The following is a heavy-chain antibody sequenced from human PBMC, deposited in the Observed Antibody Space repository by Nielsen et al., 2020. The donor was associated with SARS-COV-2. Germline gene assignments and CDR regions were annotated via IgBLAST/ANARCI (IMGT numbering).Heavy chain of an antibody. CDR1: GFTFSSYA. V-gene: IGHV4-59*01. Sequence: ESLKISCAASGFTFSSYAMSWIRQPPGKGLEWIGYIYYSGSTNYNPSLKSRVTISVDTSKNQFSLKLSSVTAADTAVYYCARRSTWIYGMDVWGQGTTVTVSS. D-gene: IGHD5-12*01. J-gene: IGHJ6*02. CDR3: ARRSTWIYGMDV. CDR2: IYYSGST.